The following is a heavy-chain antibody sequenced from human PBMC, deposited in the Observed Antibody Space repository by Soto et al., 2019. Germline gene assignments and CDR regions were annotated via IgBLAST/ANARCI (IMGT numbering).Heavy chain of an antibody. J-gene: IGHJ3*02. CDR1: GYSFTSYW. CDR2: IDPSDSYT. Sequence: PGESLKISCKGSGYSFTSYWISWVRQMPGKGLEWMGRIDPSDSYTNYSPSFQGHVTISADKSISTAYLQWSSLKASDTALYYCARHPDYYDSPSIWGQGTMVTVSS. CDR3: ARHPDYYDSPSI. V-gene: IGHV5-10-1*01. D-gene: IGHD3-22*01.